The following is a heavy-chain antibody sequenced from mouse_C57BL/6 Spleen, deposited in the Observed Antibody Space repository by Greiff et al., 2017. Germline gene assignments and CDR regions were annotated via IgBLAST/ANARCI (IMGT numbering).Heavy chain of an antibody. CDR1: GYTFTSYW. Sequence: QVQLQQPGAELVRPGTSVKLSCKASGYTFTSYWMHWVKQRPGQGLEWIGVIDPSDSYTNYNQKFKGKATLTVDTSSSTAYMQLSSLTSEDSAVYYCAGHYYGSSYWGQGTTLTVSS. V-gene: IGHV1-59*01. CDR3: AGHYYGSSY. D-gene: IGHD1-1*01. J-gene: IGHJ2*01. CDR2: IDPSDSYT.